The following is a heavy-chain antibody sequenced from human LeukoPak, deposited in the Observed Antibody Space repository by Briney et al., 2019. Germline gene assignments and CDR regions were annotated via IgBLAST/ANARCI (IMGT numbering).Heavy chain of an antibody. D-gene: IGHD1-1*01. Sequence: PGRSLRLSCAASGFTFSSYGMHWVRQAPGKGLEWVAVIWYDGSNKYYADSVKGRFTISRDNSKNTLYLQMNSLRAEDTAVYYCAKDSRNYNWNDFDYWGQGTLVTVSS. CDR1: GFTFSSYG. J-gene: IGHJ4*02. V-gene: IGHV3-33*06. CDR2: IWYDGSNK. CDR3: AKDSRNYNWNDFDY.